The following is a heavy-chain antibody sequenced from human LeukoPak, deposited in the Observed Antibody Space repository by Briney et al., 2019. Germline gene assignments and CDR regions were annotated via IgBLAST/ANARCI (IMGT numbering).Heavy chain of an antibody. D-gene: IGHD3-10*01. Sequence: SETLSLTCDVFGYSISSGYYWGWRRQPPGKGLEWIGSLHHSGSTYYNPSLKSRVTISVDTSKNQFSLKLSSVTVADTAVYYCATLPYGSGSFHWGQGTLVTVSS. V-gene: IGHV4-38-2*01. CDR1: GYSISSGYY. CDR3: ATLPYGSGSFH. J-gene: IGHJ4*02. CDR2: LHHSGST.